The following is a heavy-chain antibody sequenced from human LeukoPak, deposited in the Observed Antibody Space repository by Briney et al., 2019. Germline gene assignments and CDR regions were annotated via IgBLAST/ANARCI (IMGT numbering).Heavy chain of an antibody. CDR3: ARVPPLGDTTPFDY. Sequence: SSETLSLTCAVSGGSISSGGYSWSWIRQPPGKGLEWIGYIYHSGSTYYNPPLKSRVTISVDRSKDQFSLKLSSVTAADTAVYYCARVPPLGDTTPFDYWGQGTLVTVSS. D-gene: IGHD2-21*01. J-gene: IGHJ4*02. CDR1: GGSISSGGYS. V-gene: IGHV4-30-2*01. CDR2: IYHSGST.